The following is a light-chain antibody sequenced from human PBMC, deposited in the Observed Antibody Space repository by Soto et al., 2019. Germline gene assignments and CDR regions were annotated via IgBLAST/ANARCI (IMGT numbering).Light chain of an antibody. J-gene: IGKJ1*01. CDR1: QSVNSSY. CDR3: QQYGSSGT. CDR2: DAS. V-gene: IGKV3-20*01. Sequence: EIVLTQSPGTLSLSTGERATLSSRASQSVNSSYLAWYQQKPGQAPRLLIYDASNRATGIPARFSGSGSGTDFTLTISRLEPEDFAVYYCQQYGSSGTFGQGTKVDIK.